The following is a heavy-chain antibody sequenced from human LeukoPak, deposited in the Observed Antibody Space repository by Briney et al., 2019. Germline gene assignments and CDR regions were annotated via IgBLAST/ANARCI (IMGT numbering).Heavy chain of an antibody. J-gene: IGHJ4*02. CDR2: ITPNSDGT. Sequence: ASVKVSCKTSGYTVTGYYIHWLRQAPGQALEWMGWITPNSDGTDHAQKFQGRVTMTRDTSITTAYMELSSLRSDDTAVYYCARSPIGLGFFDYWGQGTLVTVSS. CDR3: ARSPIGLGFFDY. D-gene: IGHD7-27*01. V-gene: IGHV1-2*02. CDR1: GYTVTGYY.